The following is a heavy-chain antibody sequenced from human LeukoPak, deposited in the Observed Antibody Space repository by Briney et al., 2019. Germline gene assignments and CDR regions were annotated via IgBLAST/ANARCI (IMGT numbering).Heavy chain of an antibody. CDR2: INHSGST. D-gene: IGHD3-22*01. CDR3: ARAYYYDSSGDGFDI. V-gene: IGHV4-34*01. Sequence: SETLSLTCAVYGGSFSGYYRSWIRQPPGKGLEWIGEINHSGSTNYNPSLKSRVTISVDTSKNQFSLKLSSVTAADTAVYYCARAYYYDSSGDGFDIWGQGTMVTVSS. J-gene: IGHJ3*02. CDR1: GGSFSGYY.